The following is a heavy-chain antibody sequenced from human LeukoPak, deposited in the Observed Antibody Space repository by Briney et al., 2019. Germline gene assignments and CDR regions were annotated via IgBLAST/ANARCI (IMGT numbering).Heavy chain of an antibody. CDR1: GGSISSYY. D-gene: IGHD2-21*02. CDR2: IYYSGST. Sequence: SETLSLTCTVSGGSISSYYWSWIRQPPGKGLEWIGYIYYSGSTNYNPSLKSRVTISVDTSKNQFSLKLSSVTAADTAVYYCARDRGYCGGDCYGNYFDYWGQGTLVIVSS. CDR3: ARDRGYCGGDCYGNYFDY. V-gene: IGHV4-59*01. J-gene: IGHJ4*02.